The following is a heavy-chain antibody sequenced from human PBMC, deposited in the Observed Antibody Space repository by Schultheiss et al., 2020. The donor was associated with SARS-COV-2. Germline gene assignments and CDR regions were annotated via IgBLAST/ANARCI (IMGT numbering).Heavy chain of an antibody. D-gene: IGHD3-3*01. CDR2: INPNSGGT. CDR1: GYTFTGYY. Sequence: ASVKVSCKASGYTFTGYYMHWVRQAPGQGLEWMGWINPNSGGTNYAQKFQGRVTMTRDTSISTAYMELSRLRSDDTAVYYCASGYYDFWGRNEGPYYYYGMDVWGQGTTVTVSS. CDR3: ASGYYDFWGRNEGPYYYYGMDV. V-gene: IGHV1-2*02. J-gene: IGHJ6*02.